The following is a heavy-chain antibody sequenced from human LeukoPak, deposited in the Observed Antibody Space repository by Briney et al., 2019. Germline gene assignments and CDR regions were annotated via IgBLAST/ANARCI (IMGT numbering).Heavy chain of an antibody. V-gene: IGHV1-69*01. Sequence: ASVKVSCKASGDTLSSHGFSWVRQAPGQGLEWMGGIIPIFGTVNYAQNFQGRVTITADESTSTAYTDLSSLRSEDTAVYYCARVISIGQPPYFYYMDVWGKGTTVTVSS. CDR3: ARVISIGQPPYFYYMDV. J-gene: IGHJ6*03. CDR1: GDTLSSHG. D-gene: IGHD6-6*01. CDR2: IIPIFGTV.